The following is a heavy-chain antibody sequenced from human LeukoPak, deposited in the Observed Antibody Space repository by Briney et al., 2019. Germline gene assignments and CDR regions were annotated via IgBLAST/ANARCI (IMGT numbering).Heavy chain of an antibody. Sequence: ASVKVSCKASGYTFTSYDINWVRQAPGQGLEWMGWMNPNSGNTGYAQKFQGRVTMTRNTSISTAYMELSSLRSEDTAVYYCATAMVRGQGESSGMDVWGRGTTVTVSS. D-gene: IGHD3-10*01. CDR3: ATAMVRGQGESSGMDV. CDR1: GYTFTSYD. J-gene: IGHJ6*02. CDR2: MNPNSGNT. V-gene: IGHV1-8*01.